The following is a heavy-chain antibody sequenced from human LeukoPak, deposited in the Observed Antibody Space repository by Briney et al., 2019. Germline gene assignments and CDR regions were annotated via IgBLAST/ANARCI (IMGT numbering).Heavy chain of an antibody. CDR2: INRDGSST. D-gene: IGHD3-3*01. J-gene: IGHJ4*02. CDR3: ARDERLLSFLK. Sequence: GGSLRLSCAASGIIFSNYWMHWARQAPGKGLVWVSRINRDGSSTSYADSVKGRFTISRDNAKNTLYLQMNSLRAEDTAVYYCARDERLLSFLKWGQGTLVTVSS. V-gene: IGHV3-74*01. CDR1: GIIFSNYW.